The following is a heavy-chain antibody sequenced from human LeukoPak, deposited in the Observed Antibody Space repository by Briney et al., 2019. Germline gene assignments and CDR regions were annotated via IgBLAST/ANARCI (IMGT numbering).Heavy chain of an antibody. CDR2: ISTYNGNT. CDR3: ARTPLAGGTGWFDP. J-gene: IGHJ5*02. CDR1: GYTFTSHG. V-gene: IGHV1-18*01. Sequence: ASVKVSCKAFGYTFTSHGISWVRQAPGQGLELMGWISTYNGNTNYAQNFQGRVTMTRDTSTSTVYMELSSLRSEDTAVYYCARTPLAGGTGWFDPWGQGTLVTVSS. D-gene: IGHD1-26*01.